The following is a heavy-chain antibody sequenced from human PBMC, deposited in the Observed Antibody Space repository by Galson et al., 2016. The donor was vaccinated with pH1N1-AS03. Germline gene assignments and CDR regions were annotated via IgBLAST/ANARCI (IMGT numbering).Heavy chain of an antibody. CDR3: ARRGHCTGISCYDLDS. CDR1: GFRFTTYW. Sequence: QSGAEVKKPGESLMISCKASGFRFTTYWIAWVRQLPGKGLEWMGFIYPGDSDTKYSPSFQGQVTISADASISTAYLQWSSLKASDTAIYYCARRGHCTGISCYDLDSWGQGTMVTVSS. V-gene: IGHV5-51*03. D-gene: IGHD2-2*01. CDR2: IYPGDSDT. J-gene: IGHJ4*02.